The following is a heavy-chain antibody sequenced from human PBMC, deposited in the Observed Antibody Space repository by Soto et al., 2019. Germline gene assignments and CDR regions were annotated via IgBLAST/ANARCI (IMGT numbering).Heavy chain of an antibody. Sequence: QVQLVESGGGVVQPRRSLRLSCAASGFIFSGYAMHWVRQAPGKGLEWVAVISYDGNTKYYADSVKGRFTVSRDNSKNTLYVQMNNLSAEDTAMYYCAKETSAYEIDYWGQGTLVTVSS. J-gene: IGHJ4*02. CDR2: ISYDGNTK. CDR3: AKETSAYEIDY. D-gene: IGHD5-12*01. V-gene: IGHV3-30-3*01. CDR1: GFIFSGYA.